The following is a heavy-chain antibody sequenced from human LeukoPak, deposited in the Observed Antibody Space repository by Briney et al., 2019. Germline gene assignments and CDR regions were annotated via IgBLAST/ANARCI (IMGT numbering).Heavy chain of an antibody. CDR1: GFTFSNYN. V-gene: IGHV3-48*01. CDR3: ARGGWYRDFDY. D-gene: IGHD6-19*01. CDR2: ISTSGSII. J-gene: IGHJ4*02. Sequence: GGSLRLSCAASGFTFSNYNMNWVRQAPGEGPEWLSSISTSGSIIYYADSVKGRFTLSRDNAKNSLYLQMNSLRAEDTAVYYCARGGWYRDFDYWGQGTLVTVSS.